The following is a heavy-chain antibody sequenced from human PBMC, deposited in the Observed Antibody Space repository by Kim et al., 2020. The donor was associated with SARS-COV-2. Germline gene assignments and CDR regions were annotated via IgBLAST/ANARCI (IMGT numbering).Heavy chain of an antibody. CDR1: GYSFSAYY. CDR3: ARDREPARGTFGDFHV. J-gene: IGHJ3*01. D-gene: IGHD3-10*01. V-gene: IGHV1-2*06. CDR2: IDPIDGAT. Sequence: ASVKVSCKAFGYSFSAYYIHWLRQAPRQGLEWMGRIDPIDGATNSAPKFQGRVTMTGDTSISTAYLELYGLTSDDTALYFCARDREPARGTFGDFHVWGQGT.